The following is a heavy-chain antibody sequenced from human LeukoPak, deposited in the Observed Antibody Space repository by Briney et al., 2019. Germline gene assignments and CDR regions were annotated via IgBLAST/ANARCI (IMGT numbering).Heavy chain of an antibody. CDR1: GFTFSSHS. CDR2: ISPSGNYI. V-gene: IGHV3-21*01. CDR3: ARDLSSSTSCYSY. Sequence: GGSLRLSCAASGFTFSSHSMNWVRQAPGKGLEWVSSISPSGNYIYYADSVEGRFTISRDNAKNSLYLQTNSLRAEDTAVYYCARDLSSSTSCYSYWGQGTLVTVSS. D-gene: IGHD2-2*01. J-gene: IGHJ4*02.